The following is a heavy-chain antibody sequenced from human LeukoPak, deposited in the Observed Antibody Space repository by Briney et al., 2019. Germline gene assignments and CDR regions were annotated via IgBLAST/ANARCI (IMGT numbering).Heavy chain of an antibody. Sequence: SETLSLTCAVYGGSFSGYYWSWIRQPPGKGLEWIGEINHSGSTNYNSSLKSRVIISADTSKNQFSLKLTSVTAADTAVYPCARRGPSSAFDIWGQGTMVTVSS. CDR3: ARRGPSSAFDI. J-gene: IGHJ3*02. CDR2: INHSGST. V-gene: IGHV4-34*01. CDR1: GGSFSGYY.